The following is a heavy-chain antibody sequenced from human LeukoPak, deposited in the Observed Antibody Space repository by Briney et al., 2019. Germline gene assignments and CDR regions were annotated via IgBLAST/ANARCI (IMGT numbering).Heavy chain of an antibody. V-gene: IGHV1-2*02. CDR1: GYTLTELS. J-gene: IGHJ4*02. Sequence: ASVKVSCKVSGYTLTELSMHWVRQAPGQGLEWMGWINPNSGGTKFAQKFQGRVTMTRDTSISTAYMELSSLTSDDAAIYYCARTAYSSGWYVYYFDYWGQGTLVTVSS. CDR3: ARTAYSSGWYVYYFDY. D-gene: IGHD6-13*01. CDR2: INPNSGGT.